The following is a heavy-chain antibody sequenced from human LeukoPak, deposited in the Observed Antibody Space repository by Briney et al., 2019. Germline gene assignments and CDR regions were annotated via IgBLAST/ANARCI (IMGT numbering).Heavy chain of an antibody. V-gene: IGHV3-23*01. J-gene: IGHJ4*02. Sequence: GGSLRLSCAVSGITLSNYGMSWVRQAPGKGLEWVAGISGSGGSTNYADSVKGRFSISRDDPKNTLYLQMNSLRAEDTAVYFCAKRGVVIRVILVGFHKEAYYFDSWGQGALVTVSS. CDR2: ISGSGGST. CDR3: AKRGVVIRVILVGFHKEAYYFDS. D-gene: IGHD3-22*01. CDR1: GITLSNYG.